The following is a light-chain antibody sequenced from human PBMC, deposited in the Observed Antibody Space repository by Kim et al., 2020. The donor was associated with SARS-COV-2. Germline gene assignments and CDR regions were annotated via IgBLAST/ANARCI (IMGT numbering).Light chain of an antibody. V-gene: IGKV3-11*01. J-gene: IGKJ5*01. CDR2: DAS. Sequence: ALSPGERATLSGRASQSVSSYVAWYQQKPGQAPRLLIDDASNRATGIPARFSGSGSGTDFTLTISSLEPEDFAVYYCQQRSNWPTFGQGTRLEIK. CDR3: QQRSNWPT. CDR1: QSVSSY.